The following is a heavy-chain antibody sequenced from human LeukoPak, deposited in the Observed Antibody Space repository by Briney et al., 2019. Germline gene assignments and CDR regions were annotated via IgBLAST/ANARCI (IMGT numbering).Heavy chain of an antibody. V-gene: IGHV4-31*03. CDR1: GGSISSGGYY. CDR2: IYYSGST. Sequence: PSETLSLTCTVSGGSISSGGYYWSWIRQHPGKGLEWTGYIYYSGSTYYNPSLKSRVTISVDTSKNQFSLKLSSVTAADTAVYYCARTTVTTYAAFDIWGQGTMVTVSS. J-gene: IGHJ3*02. D-gene: IGHD4-17*01. CDR3: ARTTVTTYAAFDI.